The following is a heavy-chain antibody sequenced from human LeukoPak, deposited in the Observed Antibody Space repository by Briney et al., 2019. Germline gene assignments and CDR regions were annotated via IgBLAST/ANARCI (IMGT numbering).Heavy chain of an antibody. V-gene: IGHV4-34*01. CDR2: INHSGST. J-gene: IGHJ4*02. CDR1: GGSFSGYY. D-gene: IGHD5-24*01. Sequence: SETLSLTCAVYGGSFSGYYWSWIRQPPGKGLEWIGEINHSGSTNYNPSLKSRVTISVDTSKNQFSLKLSSVTAADTAVYYCARNGGWRQLRRGGDFRGQGTLVTVSS. CDR3: ARNGGWRQLRRGGDF.